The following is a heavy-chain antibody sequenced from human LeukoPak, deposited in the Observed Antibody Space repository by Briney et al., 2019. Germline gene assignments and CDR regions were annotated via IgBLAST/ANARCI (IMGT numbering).Heavy chain of an antibody. CDR3: AKAYYYDSSGYYYLIFDY. V-gene: IGHV3-23*01. D-gene: IGHD3-22*01. CDR2: ISSSGGGT. CDR1: GFTFSSYA. J-gene: IGHJ4*02. Sequence: PGASLRLSCTASGFTFSSYAMSWVRQAPGKGLEGVSAISSSGGGTYYADSVKGRFTISRDNSKNTLYLQMNSLRAEDTAIYYCAKAYYYDSSGYYYLIFDYWGQGTLVTVSS.